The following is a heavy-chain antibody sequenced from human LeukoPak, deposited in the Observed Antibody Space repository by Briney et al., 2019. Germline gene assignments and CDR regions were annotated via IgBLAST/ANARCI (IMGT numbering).Heavy chain of an antibody. CDR2: INTYNGNT. J-gene: IGHJ4*02. CDR1: GYTFTSYG. Sequence: ASVKVSCKASGYTFTSYGVTWVRQAPGQGLEWMGWINTYNGNTNYAQKLQGRVTMTTDTSTSTSYMELRSLRSDDTAVYYCARSSHGYSSGWLQFNFDYWGQGTQVTVSS. D-gene: IGHD6-19*01. CDR3: ARSSHGYSSGWLQFNFDY. V-gene: IGHV1-18*01.